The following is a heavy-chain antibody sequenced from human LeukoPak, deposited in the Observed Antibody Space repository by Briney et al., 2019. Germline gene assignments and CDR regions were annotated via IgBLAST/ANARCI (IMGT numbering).Heavy chain of an antibody. J-gene: IGHJ4*02. D-gene: IGHD6-19*01. V-gene: IGHV1-2*02. CDR1: GYTFTGYY. CDR2: MNPNTGAT. Sequence: ASVKVSCKPSGYTFTGYYLHWVRQAPGQALESMGWMNPNTGATIYAQKFQGRVTMSRDTSISTAYMELTSLRSDDTAVYYCARDRVGSGWPRPWYFEFWGQGTLVAVSS. CDR3: ARDRVGSGWPRPWYFEF.